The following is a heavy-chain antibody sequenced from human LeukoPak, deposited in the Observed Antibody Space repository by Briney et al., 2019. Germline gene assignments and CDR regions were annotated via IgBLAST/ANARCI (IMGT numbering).Heavy chain of an antibody. CDR2: IIPIFGTA. CDR3: AREDTAMVEIDY. J-gene: IGHJ4*02. D-gene: IGHD5-18*01. CDR1: GGTFSSYA. Sequence: AASVKVSCKASGGTFSSYAISWVRQATGQGLEWMGGIIPIFGTANYAQKFQGRVTITADDSTSTAYMELSSLRSDDTAVYYRAREDTAMVEIDYWGQGTLVTVSS. V-gene: IGHV1-69*13.